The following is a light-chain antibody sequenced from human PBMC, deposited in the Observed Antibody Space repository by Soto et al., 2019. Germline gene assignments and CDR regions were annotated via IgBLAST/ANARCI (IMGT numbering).Light chain of an antibody. CDR2: GAS. V-gene: IGKV3-20*01. CDR1: QSVSSY. CDR3: QHYNDWPT. Sequence: EIVLTQSPGTLSLSPGERATLSCRASQSVSSYLAWYQQKPGQAPRLLIYGASSRATGIPDRFSGSGSGTDFTLTISRLEPEDFAVYYCQHYNDWPTFGQGTKVDIK. J-gene: IGKJ1*01.